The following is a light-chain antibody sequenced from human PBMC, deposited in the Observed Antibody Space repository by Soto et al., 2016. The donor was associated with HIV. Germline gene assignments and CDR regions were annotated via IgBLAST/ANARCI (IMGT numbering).Light chain of an antibody. J-gene: IGKJ1*01. CDR3: QQYYTYT. CDR2: KAS. CDR1: QTISTW. Sequence: DIQMTQSPSTLSASVGDRVTITCRASQTISTWLAWYQQKPGKAPKLLIYKASTLETGVPSRFSGSASGTEFTPTISSLQPDDFATYYCQQYYTYTFGLGTKVDIK. V-gene: IGKV1-5*03.